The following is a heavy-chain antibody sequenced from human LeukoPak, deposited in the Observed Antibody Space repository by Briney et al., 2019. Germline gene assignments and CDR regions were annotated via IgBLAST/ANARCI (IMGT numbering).Heavy chain of an antibody. Sequence: SQTLSLTCAISGDSVSSNSAAWTWIRQSPSRGLEWLGNTYYRSKWYNDYAVSVKSRITVNPDTSQNQFSLQLNSVTPDDTAVYYCAREGYYFDYWGQGTLVTVSS. CDR1: GDSVSSNSAA. V-gene: IGHV6-1*01. CDR2: TYYRSKWYN. J-gene: IGHJ4*02. CDR3: AREGYYFDY.